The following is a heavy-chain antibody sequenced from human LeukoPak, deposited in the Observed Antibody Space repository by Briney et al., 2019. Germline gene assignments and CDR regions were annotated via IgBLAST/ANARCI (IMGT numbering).Heavy chain of an antibody. J-gene: IGHJ4*02. Sequence: GGSLRLSCAASGFTVSSNYMSWVRQTPGKGLEWVSVIYVGGSAYYADSVKGRFTISGDSSKNTLYLQMNSLRAEDTAVYYCVCGQVVSDWGQGTLVTVSS. CDR3: VCGQVVSD. D-gene: IGHD4-23*01. CDR1: GFTVSSNY. V-gene: IGHV3-53*01. CDR2: IYVGGSA.